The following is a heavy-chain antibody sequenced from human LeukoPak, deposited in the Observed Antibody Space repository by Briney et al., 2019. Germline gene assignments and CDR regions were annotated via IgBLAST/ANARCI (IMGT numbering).Heavy chain of an antibody. CDR3: AKDLRPDGISDFDH. Sequence: QSGGSLRLSCAASGFTFSGYAMNWVRQAPGKGLEWVSLIFASGSTTKYADSVKGRFTISRDNSKNTLYLQMNSLRAEDTAVYYCAKDLRPDGISDFDHWGQGTLVTVSS. D-gene: IGHD1-14*01. V-gene: IGHV3-23*05. J-gene: IGHJ4*02. CDR2: IFASGSTT. CDR1: GFTFSGYA.